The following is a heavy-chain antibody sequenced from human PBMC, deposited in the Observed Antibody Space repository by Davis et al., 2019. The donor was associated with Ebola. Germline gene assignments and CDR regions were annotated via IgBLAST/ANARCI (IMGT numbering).Heavy chain of an antibody. D-gene: IGHD6-6*01. CDR1: GYTFTSYY. V-gene: IGHV1-46*01. CDR2: INPSGGST. Sequence: ASVKVSCKASGYTFTSYYMHWVRQAPGQGLEWMGIINPSGGSTSYAQKFQGRVTMTRDTSISTAYMELSRLRSDDTAVYYCAREGKRVWDIAAREATYGMDVWGQGTTVTVSS. CDR3: AREGKRVWDIAAREATYGMDV. J-gene: IGHJ6*02.